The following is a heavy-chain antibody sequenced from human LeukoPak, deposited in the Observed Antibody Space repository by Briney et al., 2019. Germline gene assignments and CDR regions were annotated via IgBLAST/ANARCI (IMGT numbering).Heavy chain of an antibody. CDR2: IHYSGST. Sequence: PSETLSLTCTVSGGSISSSSYYWGWIRQPPGKGLEWIGSIHYSGSTNYNPSLKSRVTISVDTTKNQFSLKLSSVTAADTAVYYCARGYCSGGSCYSYYYYNYMDVWGKGTTVTVSS. CDR1: GGSISSSSYY. CDR3: ARGYCSGGSCYSYYYYNYMDV. V-gene: IGHV4-39*07. J-gene: IGHJ6*03. D-gene: IGHD2-15*01.